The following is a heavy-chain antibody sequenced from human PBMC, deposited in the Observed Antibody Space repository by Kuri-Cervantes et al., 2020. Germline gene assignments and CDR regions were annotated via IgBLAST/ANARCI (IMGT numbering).Heavy chain of an antibody. V-gene: IGHV3-9*01. CDR2: ISWNSGSI. CDR1: GFTFDDYA. Sequence: SLKISCAASGFTFDDYAMHWVRQAPGKGLEWVSGISWNSGSIGYADSVKGRFTISRDNSKNTLYLQMNSLRAEDTAVYYCARESIAAAGIGWGQGTLVTVSS. J-gene: IGHJ4*02. D-gene: IGHD6-13*01. CDR3: ARESIAAAGIG.